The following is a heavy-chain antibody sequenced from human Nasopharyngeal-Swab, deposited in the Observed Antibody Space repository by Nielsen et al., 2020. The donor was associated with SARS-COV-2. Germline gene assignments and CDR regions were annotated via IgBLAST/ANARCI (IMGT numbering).Heavy chain of an antibody. CDR1: GGSISSYY. J-gene: IGHJ4*02. CDR2: IYYSGST. CDR3: ARVGATYYYDSSGYYFDY. Sequence: SETLSLTCTVSGGSISSYYWSWIRQPPGKGLEWIGYIYYSGSTNYNPPLKSRVTISVDTSKNQFSLKLSSVNAADTAVYYCARVGATYYYDSSGYYFDYWGQGTLVTVSS. D-gene: IGHD3-22*01. V-gene: IGHV4-59*01.